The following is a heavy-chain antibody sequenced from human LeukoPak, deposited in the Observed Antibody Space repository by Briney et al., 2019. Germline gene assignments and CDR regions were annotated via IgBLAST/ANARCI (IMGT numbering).Heavy chain of an antibody. V-gene: IGHV3-23*01. CDR2: ITGSGGNT. Sequence: GGSLRLSCVASGITFSTYAMSWVRQSPGKGLEWVSGITGSGGNTYYADSVRARFIISRDKSKNTLYLQMNSLRADDTAVYYCAKAKDYYDSSGPDGWGQGTLVTVSS. D-gene: IGHD3-22*01. J-gene: IGHJ1*01. CDR1: GITFSTYA. CDR3: AKAKDYYDSSGPDG.